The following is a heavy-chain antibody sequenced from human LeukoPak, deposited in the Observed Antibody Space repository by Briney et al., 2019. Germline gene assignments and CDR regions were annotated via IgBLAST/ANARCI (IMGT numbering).Heavy chain of an antibody. CDR2: ISSGNSYI. CDR3: ARETRNGKPDFDY. D-gene: IGHD1-14*01. V-gene: IGHV3-21*01. CDR1: GFTFSSYS. Sequence: GGSLRLSFAASGFTFSSYSMNWVRQAPGKGLEWVSSISSGNSYIYYADSVKGRFTISRDNAKNSLYLQMNSLRAEDTAVYYCARETRNGKPDFDYWGQGTLVTVAS. J-gene: IGHJ4*02.